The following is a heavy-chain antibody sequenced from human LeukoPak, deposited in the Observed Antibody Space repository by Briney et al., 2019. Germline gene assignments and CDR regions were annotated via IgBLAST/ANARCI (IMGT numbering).Heavy chain of an antibody. CDR2: IYHSGST. V-gene: IGHV4-30-2*01. CDR1: GGSISSGGYS. D-gene: IGHD2-15*01. CDR3: ARSSGGSSPLD. J-gene: IGHJ4*02. Sequence: SQTLSLTCAVSGGSISSGGYSWSWIRQPPGKGLEWIGYIYHSGSTYYNPSLKSRVTISVDRSKNQFSLKLSSVTASDTAVYYCARSSGGSSPLDWGQGTLVTVSS.